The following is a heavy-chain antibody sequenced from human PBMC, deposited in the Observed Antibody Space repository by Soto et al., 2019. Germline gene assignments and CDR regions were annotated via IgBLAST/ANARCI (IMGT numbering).Heavy chain of an antibody. Sequence: EVQLVESGGGLVRPGGSLRLSCAASGFTFSSYTMHWVRQAPGKGLEWVSSITSTSTYIYYTDSLKGRFTISRDNANNSLFLQMNNLGPGDTAVYYSARDGARDRGDKEFDYWGQGTVVTVSS. V-gene: IGHV3-21*01. J-gene: IGHJ4*02. CDR1: GFTFSSYT. CDR3: ARDGARDRGDKEFDY. D-gene: IGHD2-21*02. CDR2: ITSTSTYI.